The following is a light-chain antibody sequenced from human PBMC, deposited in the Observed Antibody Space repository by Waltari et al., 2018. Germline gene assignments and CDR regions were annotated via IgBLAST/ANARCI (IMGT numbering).Light chain of an antibody. CDR3: QAYDKKTNWV. Sequence: NFVLTQPHSVSESPGKTVTISCTRSSGSIASNFVQWYQQRPGSAPTPVIYEDSHRPFGGPDPVSGSLESSSHPAYLTISGLKTEDEAYYFCQAYDKKTNWVVGGGTKPTVL. V-gene: IGLV6-57*04. CDR2: EDS. J-gene: IGLJ3*02. CDR1: SGSIASNF.